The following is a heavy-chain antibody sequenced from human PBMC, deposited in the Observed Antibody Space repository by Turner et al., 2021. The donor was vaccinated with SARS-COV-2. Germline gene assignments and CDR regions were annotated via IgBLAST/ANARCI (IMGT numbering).Heavy chain of an antibody. D-gene: IGHD3-3*01. Sequence: EVPLLDSGGGLVLPGGSLRLSCSASGFTFSRYAMSWVRQAPGKGREWVSAYSGSGGSTYYADSVKGRINISRDNSKNKLYLQKKSMRDEDTAVYYCEKATYDFWSGYGYYSYGMDVWGQGTTVTVSS. V-gene: IGHV3-23*01. J-gene: IGHJ6*02. CDR1: GFTFSRYA. CDR2: YSGSGGST. CDR3: EKATYDFWSGYGYYSYGMDV.